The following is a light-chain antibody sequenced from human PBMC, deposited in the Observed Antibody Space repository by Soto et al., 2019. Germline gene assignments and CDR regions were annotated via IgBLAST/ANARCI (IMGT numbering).Light chain of an antibody. CDR1: QGFSSW. CDR2: AAS. CDR3: QQYNSYPVT. V-gene: IGKV1-5*01. J-gene: IGKJ2*01. Sequence: DIQMTQSPSTLSASVGDRVTITCRASQGFSSWLAWYQQKPGKAPKLLISAASSLESGVPSRFSGSGSGTEFTLTISSLQPDDFATYYCQQYNSYPVTFGQGTKLEIK.